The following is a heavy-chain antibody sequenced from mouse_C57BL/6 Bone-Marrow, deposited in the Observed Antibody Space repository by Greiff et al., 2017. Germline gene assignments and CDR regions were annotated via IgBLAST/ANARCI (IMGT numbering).Heavy chain of an antibody. D-gene: IGHD1-1*01. J-gene: IGHJ1*03. CDR2: IWWDDDK. CDR3: ARIGEFMTTVVATWDWYFDV. Sequence: QVTLKECGPGILQPSQTLSLTCSFSGFSLSAFGMGVGWIRQPSGKGLVWLAHIWWDDDKYYNPALKSRLTIAKDTSNNQVFLKIANVDTADTATYYCARIGEFMTTVVATWDWYFDVWGTGTTVTVSS. V-gene: IGHV8-8*01. CDR1: GFSLSAFGMG.